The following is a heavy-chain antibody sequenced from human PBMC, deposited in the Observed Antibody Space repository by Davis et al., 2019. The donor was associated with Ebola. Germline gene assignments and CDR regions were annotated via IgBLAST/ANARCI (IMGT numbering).Heavy chain of an antibody. CDR3: ARGGAQTYHYGSGSYSFVYYFDY. J-gene: IGHJ4*02. D-gene: IGHD3-10*01. CDR1: GASFSGYY. Sequence: SETLSLTCAVYGASFSGYYWGWIRQAPGKGLEWIGEINHSGTTNYNPSLKSRVAMSVDTSKNQFSLKLSSVTAADTAVYFCARGGAQTYHYGSGSYSFVYYFDYWGQGTLVTVSS. V-gene: IGHV4-34*01. CDR2: INHSGTT.